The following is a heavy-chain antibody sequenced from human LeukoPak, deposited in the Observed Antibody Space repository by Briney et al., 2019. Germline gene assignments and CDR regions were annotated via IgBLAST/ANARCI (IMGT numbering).Heavy chain of an antibody. CDR1: GFTFSSYW. D-gene: IGHD6-19*01. J-gene: IGHJ4*02. CDR2: INHNGNVN. CDR3: AREWAGPSFDY. V-gene: IGHV3-7*01. Sequence: GGSLRLSCAASGFTFSSYWMNWARQAPGKGLEWVASINHNGNVNYYVDSVKGRFTISRDNTKNSLYLQMNSLRAEDTAVYFCAREWAGPSFDYRGQGTLVTVSS.